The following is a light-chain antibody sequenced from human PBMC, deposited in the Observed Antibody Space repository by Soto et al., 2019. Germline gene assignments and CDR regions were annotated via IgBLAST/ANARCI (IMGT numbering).Light chain of an antibody. CDR2: ATS. Sequence: EIVMTQSPATMSVSPGERATLSCRASQSVSSNLAWYQQKPGQAPRLLIYATSTRATGIPDRFSGSGSGTEFTLTISILQPEDFALYHCQQYDNKPPITFGQGTRL. J-gene: IGKJ5*01. CDR1: QSVSSN. CDR3: QQYDNKPPIT. V-gene: IGKV3-15*01.